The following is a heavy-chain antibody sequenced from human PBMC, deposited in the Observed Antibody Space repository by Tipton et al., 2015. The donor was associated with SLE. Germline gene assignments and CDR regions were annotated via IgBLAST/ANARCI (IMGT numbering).Heavy chain of an antibody. J-gene: IGHJ5*02. Sequence: LRLSCAVYGGSFSGYYWTWIRQPPGKGLEWIGEINHGGSTNYNLSLKSRVTISEDTSKNQFSLKLTSVTAADTAIYYCVRGHPHIVVLIGGGWFDPWGQGTLVTVSS. CDR3: VRGHPHIVVLIGGGWFDP. D-gene: IGHD2-21*01. CDR1: GGSFSGYY. CDR2: INHGGST. V-gene: IGHV4-34*01.